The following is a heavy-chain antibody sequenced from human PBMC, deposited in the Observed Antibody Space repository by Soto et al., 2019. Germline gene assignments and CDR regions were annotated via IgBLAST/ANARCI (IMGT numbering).Heavy chain of an antibody. CDR1: GGSISSYY. CDR2: IYYSGST. J-gene: IGHJ4*02. CDR3: AREYCSGGSCYYFDY. Sequence: SETLSLTCTVSGGSISSYYWSWIRQPPGKGLEWIGYIYYSGSTNYNPSLKSRVTISVDTSKNQFSLKLSSVTAADTAVYYCAREYCSGGSCYYFDYWGQGTLVTVS. D-gene: IGHD2-15*01. V-gene: IGHV4-59*01.